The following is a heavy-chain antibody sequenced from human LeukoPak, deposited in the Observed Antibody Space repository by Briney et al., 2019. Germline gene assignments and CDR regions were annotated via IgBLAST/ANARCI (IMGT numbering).Heavy chain of an antibody. CDR2: IYYSGST. J-gene: IGHJ4*02. D-gene: IGHD3-10*01. Sequence: PSETLSLTCTVSGGSISRYYWSWIRQPPGKGLEWIGYIYYSGSTNYNPSLKSRVTISVDTSKNQFSLKLSSVTAADTAVYYCSSMVRGVIIYFDYWGQGTPVTVSS. V-gene: IGHV4-59*01. CDR1: GGSISRYY. CDR3: SSMVRGVIIYFDY.